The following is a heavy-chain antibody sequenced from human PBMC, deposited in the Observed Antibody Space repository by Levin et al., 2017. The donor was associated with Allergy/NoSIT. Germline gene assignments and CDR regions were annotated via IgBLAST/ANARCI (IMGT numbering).Heavy chain of an antibody. D-gene: IGHD3-9*01. V-gene: IGHV4-59*01. J-gene: IGHJ3*02. CDR2: IYYSGST. CDR3: ARARFDWPTPDAFDI. CDR1: GGSISSYY. Sequence: SSETLSLTCTVSGGSISSYYWSWIRQPPGKGLEWIGYIYYSGSTNYNPSLKSRVTISVDTSKNQFSLKLSSVTAADTAVYYCARARFDWPTPDAFDIWGQGTMVTVSS.